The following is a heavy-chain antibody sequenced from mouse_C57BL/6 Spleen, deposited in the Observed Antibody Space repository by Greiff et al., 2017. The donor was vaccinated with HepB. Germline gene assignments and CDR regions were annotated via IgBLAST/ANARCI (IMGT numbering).Heavy chain of an antibody. V-gene: IGHV3-6*01. CDR3: ASGGYYGNHMDY. CDR2: ISYDGSN. CDR1: GYSITSGYY. J-gene: IGHJ4*01. D-gene: IGHD2-1*01. Sequence: EVQLVESGPGLVKPSQSLSLTCSVTGYSITSGYYWNWIRQFPGNKLEWMGYISYDGSNNYNPSLKNRISITRDTSKNQFFLKLNSVTTEDTATYYCASGGYYGNHMDYWGQGTSVTVSS.